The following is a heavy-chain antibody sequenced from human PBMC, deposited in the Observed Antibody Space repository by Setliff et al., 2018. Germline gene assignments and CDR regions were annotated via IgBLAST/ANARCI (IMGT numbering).Heavy chain of an antibody. V-gene: IGHV4-4*07. CDR2: IYTSGST. CDR3: ARKGISALSGAFDM. Sequence: PSETLSLTCTVSGGSISSYYWSWIRQPAGKGLEWIGRIYTSGSTNYNPSLKIRVTMSIDTSKNQFSLKLSSVTAADTAVYYCARKGISALSGAFDMWGQGTMVTVSS. CDR1: GGSISSYY. J-gene: IGHJ3*02. D-gene: IGHD1-26*01.